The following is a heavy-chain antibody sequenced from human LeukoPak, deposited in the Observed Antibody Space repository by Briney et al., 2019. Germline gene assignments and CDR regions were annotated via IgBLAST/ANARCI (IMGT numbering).Heavy chain of an antibody. J-gene: IGHJ3*01. CDR1: GYSLTSGYY. CDR3: ARETEKQWQY. Sequence: SETLSLTCTVSGYSLTSGYYWGWIRPPPGKGLEWIASIFHSGSTFYNPSVKSRVTISVDTSKNQFSLTLRSVTAADTAVYYCARETEKQWQYWGQGTMATVSS. CDR2: IFHSGST. D-gene: IGHD6-19*01. V-gene: IGHV4-38-2*02.